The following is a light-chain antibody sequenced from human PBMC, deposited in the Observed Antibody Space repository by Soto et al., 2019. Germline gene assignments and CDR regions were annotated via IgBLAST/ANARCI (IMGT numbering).Light chain of an antibody. CDR2: DAS. J-gene: IGKJ5*01. CDR1: QNVDDS. V-gene: IGKV1-5*01. CDR3: QHFHTKPIT. Sequence: DVQMTQSPTALSASIGDRVTMTCRASQNVDDSLAWYQQRPGKAPKLLIYDASTLQSGVPSRFSGSGFGTDFTLTISGLQPDDLAIYFCQHFHTKPITFGQGTRLDIK.